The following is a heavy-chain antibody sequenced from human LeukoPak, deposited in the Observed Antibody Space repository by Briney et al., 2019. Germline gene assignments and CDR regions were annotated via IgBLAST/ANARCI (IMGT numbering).Heavy chain of an antibody. D-gene: IGHD2-8*01. CDR2: LSSGSSVL. CDR1: GFTFQYYS. J-gene: IGHJ3*01. CDR3: ARNNGLPEDAFDL. V-gene: IGHV3-21*01. Sequence: GGSLRLSCAASGFTFQYYSMNWVRQAPGKGLEWVSFLSSGSSVLNYADSVRGRFAISRDDAKSSLYLQMNSLRDEDTAVYYCARNNGLPEDAFDLWGQGTMVTVSS.